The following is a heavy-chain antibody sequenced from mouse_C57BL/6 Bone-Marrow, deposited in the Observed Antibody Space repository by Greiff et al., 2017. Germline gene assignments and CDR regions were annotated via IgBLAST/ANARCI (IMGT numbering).Heavy chain of an antibody. CDR1: GFNIKDDY. D-gene: IGHD1-1*01. CDR2: IDPENGDT. Sequence: EVQLQQSGAELVRPGASVKLSCTASGFNIKDDYMHWVKQRPEQGLEWIGWIDPENGDTEYASKFQGKATITADTSSNTAYLQLSSLTSEDTAVYDCTTKAYGSSAFAYWGQGTLVTVSA. V-gene: IGHV14-4*01. CDR3: TTKAYGSSAFAY. J-gene: IGHJ3*01.